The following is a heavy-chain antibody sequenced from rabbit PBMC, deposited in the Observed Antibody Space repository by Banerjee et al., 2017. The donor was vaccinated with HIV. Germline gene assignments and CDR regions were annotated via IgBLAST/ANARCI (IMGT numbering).Heavy chain of an antibody. V-gene: IGHV1S47*01. J-gene: IGHJ3*01. CDR2: IVNGDGNA. CDR1: GFDFGNNA. CDR3: ARDLTGVIGWNFGW. D-gene: IGHD4-1*01. Sequence: QEQLVESGGGLVQPEGSLTLTCKASGFDFGNNAMCWVRQAPGKGPEWIACIVNGDGNAYYANWVNGRFSISRSTSLATVTLRMTSLTAADRATYFCARDLTGVIGWNFGWWGQGTLVTVS.